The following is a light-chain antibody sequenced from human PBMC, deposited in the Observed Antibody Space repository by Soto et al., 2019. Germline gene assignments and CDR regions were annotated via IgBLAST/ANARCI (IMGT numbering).Light chain of an antibody. CDR3: QQYDTSPRT. V-gene: IGKV3-20*01. Sequence: EMVLKQSPGTLSLSLCERATLSCRASQSLRTNSLAWYQQKPGQAPRLLISGVYSRAAGIPDRFSGSGSGTDFTLTISRLEPEDFAVYYCQQYDTSPRTFGQGTKVDIK. CDR2: GVY. J-gene: IGKJ1*01. CDR1: QSLRTNS.